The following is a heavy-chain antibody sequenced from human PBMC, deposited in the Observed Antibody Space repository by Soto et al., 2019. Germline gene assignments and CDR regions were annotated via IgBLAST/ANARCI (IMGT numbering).Heavy chain of an antibody. D-gene: IGHD2-15*01. CDR3: ARVGTSEGVVKYYYYYMDV. CDR2: IYYSGTT. CDR1: GGSINSYY. V-gene: IGHV4-59*08. J-gene: IGHJ6*03. Sequence: SETLSLTCTASGGSINSYYWSWIRQPPGKGLEWIGYIYYSGTTNYNPSLKSRVTISVDTSKNQFSLKLSSVTAADTAVYYCARVGTSEGVVKYYYYYMDVWGKGTTVTVSS.